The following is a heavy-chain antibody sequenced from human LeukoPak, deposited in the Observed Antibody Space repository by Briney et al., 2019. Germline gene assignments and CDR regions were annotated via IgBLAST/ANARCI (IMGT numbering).Heavy chain of an antibody. CDR1: GGSISSGSYY. CDR3: ARPAVVTDAFDI. CDR2: IYTSGST. D-gene: IGHD4-23*01. Sequence: SQTLSLTCTVSGGSISSGSYYWSWIRQPAGKGLEWIGRIYTSGSTNYNPSLKSRVTISVDTSKNQFSLKLSSVTAADTAVYYCARPAVVTDAFDIWGQGTMVTVSS. V-gene: IGHV4-61*02. J-gene: IGHJ3*02.